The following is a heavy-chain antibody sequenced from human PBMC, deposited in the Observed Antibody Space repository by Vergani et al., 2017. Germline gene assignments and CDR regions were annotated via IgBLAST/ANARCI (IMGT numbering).Heavy chain of an antibody. CDR1: GGSISSGDYY. CDR3: ARESLYYDSSGYRGRWFDP. CDR2: IYYSGST. V-gene: IGHV4-31*03. Sequence: QVQLQESGPGLVKPSQTLSLTCTVSGGSISSGDYYWSWIRQHPGKVLEWIGYIYYSGSTYYNPSLKSRVTISLDTSKNQFSLKLSSVTAADTAVYYCARESLYYDSSGYRGRWFDPWGQGTQVTVSS. D-gene: IGHD3-22*01. J-gene: IGHJ5*02.